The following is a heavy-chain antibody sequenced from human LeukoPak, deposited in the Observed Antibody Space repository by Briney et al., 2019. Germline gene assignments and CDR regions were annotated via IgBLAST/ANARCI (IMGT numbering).Heavy chain of an antibody. CDR3: ASQTYYYYGMDV. Sequence: ETLSLTCTVSGGSISSSSYYWGWIRQPPGKGLEWIGSIYYSGSTYYNPSLKSRVTISVDTSKNQFSLKLSSVTAADTAVYYCASQTYYYYGMDVWGQGTTVTVSS. V-gene: IGHV4-39*01. CDR2: IYYSGST. CDR1: GGSISSSSYY. J-gene: IGHJ6*02.